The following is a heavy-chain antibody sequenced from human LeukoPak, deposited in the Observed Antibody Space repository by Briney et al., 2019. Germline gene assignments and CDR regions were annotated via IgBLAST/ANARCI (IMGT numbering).Heavy chain of an antibody. V-gene: IGHV3-30*13. J-gene: IGHJ4*02. CDR2: IAFDGSNK. CDR3: ARVPTVSPDY. CDR1: GFTFSSYS. D-gene: IGHD4-11*01. Sequence: GGSLRLSCTASGFTFSSYSINWVRQAPGKGLEWVAVIAFDGSNKYYADSVKGRFTISRDNSKNKLYLQMNSLRAEDTAVYYCARVPTVSPDYWGQGTLVTVSS.